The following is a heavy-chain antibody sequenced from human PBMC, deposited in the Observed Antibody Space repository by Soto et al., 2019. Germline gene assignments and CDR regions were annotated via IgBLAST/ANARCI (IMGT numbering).Heavy chain of an antibody. CDR3: ARVGGDDFGDSGGFDY. Sequence: QVQLQESGPGLVKPSETLSLTCTVSGGSIRYYFWTWIRQPPGKGLEWIGYTYYSGRTNYNPSLKSRVSISVDTSKNPFSLQLRSVTAADTAVYYCARVGGDDFGDSGGFDYWGQGTLVTVSS. V-gene: IGHV4-59*01. J-gene: IGHJ4*02. D-gene: IGHD4-17*01. CDR2: TYYSGRT. CDR1: GGSIRYYF.